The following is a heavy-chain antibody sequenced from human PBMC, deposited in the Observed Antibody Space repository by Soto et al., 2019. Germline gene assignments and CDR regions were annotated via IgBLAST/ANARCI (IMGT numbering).Heavy chain of an antibody. CDR1: GGSISSYY. CDR2: IYYSGST. D-gene: IGHD3-10*01. Sequence: QVQLQESGPGLVKPSETLSLTCTVSGGSISSYYWSWIRQPPGKGLEWIGYIYYSGSTNYNPSLKSRVTISVDTSKNQFSLKLSSVTAADTAVYYCASWFGELLMGDYYYYGMDVWGQGTTVTVSS. J-gene: IGHJ6*02. V-gene: IGHV4-59*01. CDR3: ASWFGELLMGDYYYYGMDV.